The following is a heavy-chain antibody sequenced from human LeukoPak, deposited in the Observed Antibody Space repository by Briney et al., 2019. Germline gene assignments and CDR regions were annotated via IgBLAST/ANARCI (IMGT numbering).Heavy chain of an antibody. CDR3: AGSYKSGSLDL. CDR1: GFTFTTHD. CDR2: MYHDGINA. J-gene: IGHJ5*02. V-gene: IGHV3-33*01. Sequence: GGSLRPSCVASGFTFTTHDIHWVRQVPGKGLEWLALMYHDGINANYADAVQGRFTISRDYPESALYLHMSSLRPEDAAIYYCAGSYKSGSLDLWGEGTLVTVSS. D-gene: IGHD3-10*01.